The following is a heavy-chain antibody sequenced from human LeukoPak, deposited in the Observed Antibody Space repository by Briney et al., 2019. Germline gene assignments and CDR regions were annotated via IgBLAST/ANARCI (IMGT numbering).Heavy chain of an antibody. D-gene: IGHD3-3*01. CDR1: GGSFSGYY. CDR2: INHSGGT. Sequence: PSETLSLTCAVYGGSFSGYYWSWIRQPPGKGLEWIGEINHSGGTNYNPSLKSRVTISVDTSKNQFSLKLSSVTAADTAVYYCARGGPAVAFWSALGYNWFDPWGQGTLVTVSS. V-gene: IGHV4-34*01. CDR3: ARGGPAVAFWSALGYNWFDP. J-gene: IGHJ5*02.